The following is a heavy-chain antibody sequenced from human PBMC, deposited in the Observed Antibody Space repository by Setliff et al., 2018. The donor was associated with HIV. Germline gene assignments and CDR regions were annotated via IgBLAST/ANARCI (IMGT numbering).Heavy chain of an antibody. CDR1: GGSFTSRSYY. V-gene: IGHV4-39*01. J-gene: IGHJ3*02. CDR3: ARSKTVDDFWGGYYTQAAFKI. Sequence: ETLSLTCTVSGGSFTSRSYYWGWIRQPPGQGLEWIGSIFYSGSTYYNQSPKSRVTISVDTSKNQFSLNLTSVTAADTAVYYCARSKTVDDFWGGYYTQAAFKIWGLGTMVTVSS. D-gene: IGHD3-3*01. CDR2: IFYSGST.